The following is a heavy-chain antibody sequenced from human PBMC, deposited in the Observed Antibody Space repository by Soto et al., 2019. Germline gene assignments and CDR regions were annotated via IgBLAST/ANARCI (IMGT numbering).Heavy chain of an antibody. J-gene: IGHJ3*02. V-gene: IGHV4-30-2*01. D-gene: IGHD2-21*02. CDR3: ASSYRGGDCYSDLDALDI. CDR2: IHYARNT. CDR1: GGSISGGGFS. Sequence: SETLSLTCAVSGGSISGGGFSWSWIRQPPGKGLEWIGYIHYARNTYYNPSLKGRVTISVDRSKYHFSLELYSVAAADAAGYYRASSYRGGDCYSDLDALDIWGPGTTVTVSS.